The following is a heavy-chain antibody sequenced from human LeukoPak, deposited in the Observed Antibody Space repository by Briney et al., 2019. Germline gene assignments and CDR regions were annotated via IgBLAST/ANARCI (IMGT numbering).Heavy chain of an antibody. Sequence: SETLSLTCTVSGGSISSSSYYWGWIRQPPGKGLEWIGSIYHSGSTYYNPSLKSRVTISVDTSKNQFSLKLSSVTAADTAVYYCARDRGTPGVDPWGQGTLVTVSS. CDR1: GGSISSSSYY. CDR2: IYHSGST. J-gene: IGHJ5*02. CDR3: ARDRGTPGVDP. V-gene: IGHV4-39*07. D-gene: IGHD1-14*01.